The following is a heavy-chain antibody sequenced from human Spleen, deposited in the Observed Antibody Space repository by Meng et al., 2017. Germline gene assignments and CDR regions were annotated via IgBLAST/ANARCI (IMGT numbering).Heavy chain of an antibody. V-gene: IGHV4-4*02. Sequence: QVPVPESGPGPVKPSQTLSLTCSVSGGSISSSNWWSWVRQPPGKGLEWIGEIYHSGSTNYNPSLKSRVTISVDKSKNQFSLKLGSVTAADTAVYYCARVMFSSGCNYWGQGTLVTVSS. CDR2: IYHSGST. CDR1: GGSISSSNW. CDR3: ARVMFSSGCNY. D-gene: IGHD3-22*01. J-gene: IGHJ4*02.